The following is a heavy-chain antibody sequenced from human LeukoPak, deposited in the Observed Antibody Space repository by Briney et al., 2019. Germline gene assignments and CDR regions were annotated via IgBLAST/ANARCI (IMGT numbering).Heavy chain of an antibody. CDR3: ARSGIQLWDEIDY. J-gene: IGHJ4*02. Sequence: ASVKVSCKASGGTFSSCAISWVRQAPGQGLEWMGGIIPIFGTANYAQKFQGRVTITADESTSTAYMELSSLRSEDTAVYYCARSGIQLWDEIDYWGQGTLVTVSS. CDR2: IIPIFGTA. D-gene: IGHD5-18*01. CDR1: GGTFSSCA. V-gene: IGHV1-69*13.